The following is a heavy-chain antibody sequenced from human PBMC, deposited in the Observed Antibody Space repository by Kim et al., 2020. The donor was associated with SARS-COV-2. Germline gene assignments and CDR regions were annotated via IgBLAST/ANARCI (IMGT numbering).Heavy chain of an antibody. CDR3: ARGLRYFDWSTRPLIGYDAFDI. CDR2: INHSGST. CDR1: GGSFSGYY. D-gene: IGHD3-9*01. V-gene: IGHV4-34*01. J-gene: IGHJ3*02. Sequence: SETLSLTCAVYGGSFSGYYWSWIRQPPGKGLEWIGEINHSGSTNYNPSLKSRVTISVDTSKNQFSLKLSSVTAADTAVYYCARGLRYFDWSTRPLIGYDAFDIWGQGTMVTVSS.